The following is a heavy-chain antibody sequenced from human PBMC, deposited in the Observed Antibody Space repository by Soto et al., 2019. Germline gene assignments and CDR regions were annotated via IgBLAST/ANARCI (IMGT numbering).Heavy chain of an antibody. Sequence: SETLSLTCVFSCGSFSTYYYSWIRQSPGKGLEWIGEINDNGNNNYSPSLKSRVTMSLDTSKNQFSLKLTSVTAADTAVYYCARGGSNDWQVAFDIWGQGTMVTVSS. J-gene: IGHJ3*02. V-gene: IGHV4-34*01. CDR2: INDNGNN. CDR1: CGSFSTYY. CDR3: ARGGSNDWQVAFDI. D-gene: IGHD3-9*01.